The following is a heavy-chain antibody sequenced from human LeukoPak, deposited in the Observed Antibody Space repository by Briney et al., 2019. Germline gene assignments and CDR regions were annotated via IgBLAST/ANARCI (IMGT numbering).Heavy chain of an antibody. CDR1: NGSFSTYY. J-gene: IGHJ6*03. CDR3: ARAGDGYYYYYYMDV. CDR2: IFSSESSNT. Sequence: SETLSLICSVSNGSFSTYYWGWIRQPPGKRLEWIGYIFSSESSNTNYNPSLNGRVTISVDTSKNQFSLTLNSVTAADTAVYYCARAGDGYYYYYYMDVWGKGTTVTVSS. V-gene: IGHV4-59*08. D-gene: IGHD5-24*01.